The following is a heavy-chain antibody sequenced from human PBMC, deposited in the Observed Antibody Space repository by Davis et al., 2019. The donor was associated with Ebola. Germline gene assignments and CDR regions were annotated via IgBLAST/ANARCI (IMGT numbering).Heavy chain of an antibody. V-gene: IGHV3-21*04. D-gene: IGHD3-10*01. CDR3: ARDPRYYYGSGSYYNSAAGGYYYGMDV. J-gene: IGHJ6*02. Sequence: GESLKISCAASGFTFSSYSMNWVRQAPGKGLEWVSSISSSSTYIYYADSVKGRFTISRDNAKNSLYLQMNSLRSDDTAVYYCARDPRYYYGSGSYYNSAAGGYYYGMDVWGQGTTVTVSS. CDR1: GFTFSSYS. CDR2: ISSSSTYI.